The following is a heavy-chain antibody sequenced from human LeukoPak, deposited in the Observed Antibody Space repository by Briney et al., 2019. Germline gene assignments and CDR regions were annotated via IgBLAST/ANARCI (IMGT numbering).Heavy chain of an antibody. V-gene: IGHV3-15*01. Sequence: GGSLRLSCAASGFTFSNAWMSWVRQAPGNGLEWLGRIKSKTDGGTTDYAAPVKGRFTISRDDSKNTLYLQVNSLKTEDTAVYYCVGYCSGGNCPNAFDIWGQGTMVTVSS. J-gene: IGHJ3*02. CDR1: GFTFSNAW. CDR3: VGYCSGGNCPNAFDI. CDR2: IKSKTDGGTT. D-gene: IGHD2-15*01.